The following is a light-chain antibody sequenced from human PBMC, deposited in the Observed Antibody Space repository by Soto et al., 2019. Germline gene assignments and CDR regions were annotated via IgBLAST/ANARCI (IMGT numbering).Light chain of an antibody. Sequence: QSALTQPASVSGSPGQSITISCTGTSSDVGGYNYVSWYQQHPGKAPKLMIYDVSNRPSGVSNRFSGSKSGNTASLTISGLPAEDEADYYCSSYTSSSTLGVFGTGTKLPVL. V-gene: IGLV2-14*01. CDR3: SSYTSSSTLGV. J-gene: IGLJ1*01. CDR1: SSDVGGYNY. CDR2: DVS.